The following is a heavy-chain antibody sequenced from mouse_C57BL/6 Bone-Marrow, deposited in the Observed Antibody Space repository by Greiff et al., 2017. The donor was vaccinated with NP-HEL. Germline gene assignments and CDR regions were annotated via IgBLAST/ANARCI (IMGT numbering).Heavy chain of an antibody. V-gene: IGHV1-55*01. CDR3: ELRRGIFAY. D-gene: IGHD2-12*01. J-gene: IGHJ3*01. CDR1: GYTFTSHW. CDR2: IYPCSGST. Sequence: QVQPEQPGAELVKPGASVKMSRKASGYTFTSHWITWVKQRPGQGPEWIGDIYPCSGSTNYNEKFKSKATLTVDTSSSTAYMQLSSLTSEDSAVYYCELRRGIFAYWGQGTLVTVSA.